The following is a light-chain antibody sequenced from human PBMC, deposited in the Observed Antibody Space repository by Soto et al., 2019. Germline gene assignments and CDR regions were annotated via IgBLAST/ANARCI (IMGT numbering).Light chain of an antibody. CDR3: QQTYSNPPT. V-gene: IGKV1-39*01. J-gene: IGKJ2*01. Sequence: DIQMTQSPSSLSASVGDRVTITCRPSQSISTFLNWYQQAPGKAPKLLIYTTSNLQSGVPSRFSGRASAPDFTLTISSLQPEDFATYYCQQTYSNPPTFGQGTKLEIK. CDR2: TTS. CDR1: QSISTF.